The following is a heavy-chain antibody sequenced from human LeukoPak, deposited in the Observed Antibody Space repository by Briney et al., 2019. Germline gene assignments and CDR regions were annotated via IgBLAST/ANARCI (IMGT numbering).Heavy chain of an antibody. D-gene: IGHD3-16*02. Sequence: PSETLSLTCTVSGGSLSSYYWSWIRQPPGKGLEWIGYIYYSGSTNYNPSLKSRVTISVDTSKNQFSLKLNSVTAADTAVYYCARYVWGSYPGLYYFDYWGQGTLVTVSS. CDR2: IYYSGST. J-gene: IGHJ4*02. CDR1: GGSLSSYY. CDR3: ARYVWGSYPGLYYFDY. V-gene: IGHV4-59*01.